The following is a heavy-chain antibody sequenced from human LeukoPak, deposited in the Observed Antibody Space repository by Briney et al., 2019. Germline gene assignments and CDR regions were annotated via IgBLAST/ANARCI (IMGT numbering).Heavy chain of an antibody. CDR1: GYTFTSYG. D-gene: IGHD3-9*01. CDR2: ISAYNGNT. Sequence: ASVKVSCKASGYTFTSYGISWVRQAPGQGLEWMGWISAYNGNTNYAQKLQGRVTMTTDTSTSTAYMELRSLRSDDTAVYYCARGPSFDWTLEPFDYWGQGTLVTVSS. CDR3: ARGPSFDWTLEPFDY. V-gene: IGHV1-18*01. J-gene: IGHJ4*02.